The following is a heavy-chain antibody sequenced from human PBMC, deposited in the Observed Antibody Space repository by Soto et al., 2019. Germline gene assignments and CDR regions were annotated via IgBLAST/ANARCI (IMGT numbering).Heavy chain of an antibody. CDR2: IYYSGST. V-gene: IGHV4-31*03. CDR1: GGSISSGGYY. J-gene: IGHJ5*02. Sequence: QVQLQESGPGLVKPSQTLSLTCTVSGGSISSGGYYWSWIRQHPEKGLEWIGYIYYSGSTYYNPSLKSRVTISVDTSKNQFSLKLSSVTAADTAVYYCARDMAPIGCSSTSCYQGFDPWGQGTLVTVSS. CDR3: ARDMAPIGCSSTSCYQGFDP. D-gene: IGHD2-2*01.